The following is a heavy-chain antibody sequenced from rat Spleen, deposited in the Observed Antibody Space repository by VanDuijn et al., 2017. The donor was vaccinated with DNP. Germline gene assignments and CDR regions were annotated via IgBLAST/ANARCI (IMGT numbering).Heavy chain of an antibody. CDR2: ISNDGTTT. J-gene: IGHJ3*01. Sequence: EVQLVESGGGLVQPGRSLKLSCAASGFIFSDYNMAWVRQAPTKGLEWVASISNDGTTTYYRDSVRGRFTISRANAKNTLYLQMDSLRSEDTATYYCTTDPSYYSSPFAYWGQGTLVTVSS. CDR3: TTDPSYYSSPFAY. V-gene: IGHV5-20*01. D-gene: IGHD1-2*01. CDR1: GFIFSDYN.